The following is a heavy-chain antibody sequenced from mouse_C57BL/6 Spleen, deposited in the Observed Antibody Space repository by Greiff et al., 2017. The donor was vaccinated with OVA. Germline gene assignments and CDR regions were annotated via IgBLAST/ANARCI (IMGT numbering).Heavy chain of an antibody. CDR2: IWSGGST. Sequence: VKLQESGPGLVQPSQSLSITCTVSGFSLTSYGVHWVRQSPGKGLEWLGVIWSGGSTDYNAAFISRLSINKDNSKSQVFFKMNSLQADDTAIYYCARNEGSSYGWYFDVWGTGTTVTVSS. CDR3: ARNEGSSYGWYFDV. CDR1: GFSLTSYG. J-gene: IGHJ1*03. V-gene: IGHV2-2*01. D-gene: IGHD1-1*01.